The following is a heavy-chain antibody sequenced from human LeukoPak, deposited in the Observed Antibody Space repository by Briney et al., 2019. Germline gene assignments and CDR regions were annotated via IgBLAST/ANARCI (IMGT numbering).Heavy chain of an antibody. CDR2: ISTSGGST. CDR3: AKVRFGVTARYHFDF. Sequence: GGSLRLSCAASGFTFSSYAMSWVRQAPGKGLEWVSTISTSGGSTYYADSVKGRFTTSRDNSKNTLYLQMNSLRAEDTAVYYCAKVRFGVTARYHFDFWGQGTLVTVSS. V-gene: IGHV3-23*01. CDR1: GFTFSSYA. J-gene: IGHJ4*02. D-gene: IGHD3-10*01.